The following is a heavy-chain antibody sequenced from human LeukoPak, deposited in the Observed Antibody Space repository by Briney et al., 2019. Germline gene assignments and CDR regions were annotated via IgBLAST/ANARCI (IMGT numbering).Heavy chain of an antibody. CDR1: GFTFSSHW. J-gene: IGHJ4*02. CDR2: IHRDGSST. CDR3: ARARPDGASYFDY. D-gene: IGHD3-10*01. V-gene: IGHV3-74*01. Sequence: GGSLRLSCAASGFTFSSHWMHWVRQLPGKGLVWVSRIHRDGSSTSYADSVKGRFTISRDNAKNTLYLQVNSLRAEDTAIYYCARARPDGASYFDYWGQGILVTVSS.